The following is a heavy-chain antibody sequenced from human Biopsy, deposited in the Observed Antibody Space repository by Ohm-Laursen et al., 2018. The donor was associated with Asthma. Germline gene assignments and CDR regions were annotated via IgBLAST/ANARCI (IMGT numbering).Heavy chain of an antibody. CDR1: GVSISSDY. CDR2: IYYSGST. CDR3: SRGISRVTGLFDHFDS. Sequence: GTLSLTCTVSGVSISSDYWSWIRQPPGKGLEWIGHIYYSGSTNYQPSLKSRVTISVDTSKNQFSLKLRSVTAADAAVYYCSRGISRVTGLFDHFDSWGQGTLVTVSS. J-gene: IGHJ4*02. D-gene: IGHD2-21*02. V-gene: IGHV4-59*01.